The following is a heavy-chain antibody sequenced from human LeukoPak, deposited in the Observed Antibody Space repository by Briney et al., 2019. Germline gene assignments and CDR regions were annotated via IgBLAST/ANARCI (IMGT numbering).Heavy chain of an antibody. CDR1: GFTFSSYA. CDR3: AREAPYYFDY. Sequence: GGSLRLSCAASGFTFSSYAMHWVRQAPGKGLEWVAVISYDGSNKYYADSVKGRFTISRDNSKNTLYLQMNSLRAEDTAVYYCAREAPYYFDYWGQGTLFTVSS. CDR2: ISYDGSNK. V-gene: IGHV3-30*04. J-gene: IGHJ4*02.